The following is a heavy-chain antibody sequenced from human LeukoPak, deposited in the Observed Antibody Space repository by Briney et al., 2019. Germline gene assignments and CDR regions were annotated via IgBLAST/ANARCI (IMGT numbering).Heavy chain of an antibody. J-gene: IGHJ4*02. CDR1: GGSISSSSYY. CDR3: ARQLYYYDSQGLDY. CDR2: IYYSGST. Sequence: PSETLSLTCTVSGGSISSSSYYWGWIRQPPGKGLEWIGSIYYSGSTYYNPSLKSRVTISVDTSKNQFSLKLSSVTAADTAVYYCARQLYYYDSQGLDYWGQGTLVTVSS. D-gene: IGHD3-22*01. V-gene: IGHV4-39*07.